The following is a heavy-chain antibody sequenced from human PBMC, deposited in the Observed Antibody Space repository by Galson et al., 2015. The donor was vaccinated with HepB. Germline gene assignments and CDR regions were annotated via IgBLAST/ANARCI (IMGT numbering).Heavy chain of an antibody. V-gene: IGHV4-38-2*01. Sequence: LSLTCAVSGYSISSGYYWGWIRQPPGKGLEWIESIYHSGSTYYNPSLKSRVTISVDTSKNQFSLKLSSVTAADTAVYYCARVARFSSSWYYFDYWGQGTLVTVSS. CDR2: IYHSGST. D-gene: IGHD6-13*01. CDR1: GYSISSGYY. CDR3: ARVARFSSSWYYFDY. J-gene: IGHJ4*02.